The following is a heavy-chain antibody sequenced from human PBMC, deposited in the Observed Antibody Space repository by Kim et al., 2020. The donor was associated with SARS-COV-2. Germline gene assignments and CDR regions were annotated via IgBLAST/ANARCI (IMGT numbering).Heavy chain of an antibody. D-gene: IGHD1-26*01. Sequence: GGSLRLSCTASGFTFGDYAMSWVRQAPGKGLEWVGFIRSKAYGGTTEYAASVKGRFTISRDDSKSIAYLQMNSLKTEDTAVYYCTRDEDSGGSYGYYYYYYGMDVWGQGTTVTVSS. J-gene: IGHJ6*02. V-gene: IGHV3-49*04. CDR1: GFTFGDYA. CDR2: IRSKAYGGTT. CDR3: TRDEDSGGSYGYYYYYYGMDV.